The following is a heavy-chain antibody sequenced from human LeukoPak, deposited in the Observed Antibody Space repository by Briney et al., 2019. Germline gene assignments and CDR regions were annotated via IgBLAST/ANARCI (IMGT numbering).Heavy chain of an antibody. J-gene: IGHJ4*02. Sequence: GASVKVSCKASGYTFTSYYMHWVRQAPGQGLEWMGIINPSGGSTSYAQEFQGRVTMTRDTSTSTVYMELSSLRSEDTAVYYCARVRITIFGVEKYYFDYWGQGTLVTVSS. CDR1: GYTFTSYY. CDR3: ARVRITIFGVEKYYFDY. D-gene: IGHD3-3*01. CDR2: INPSGGST. V-gene: IGHV1-46*01.